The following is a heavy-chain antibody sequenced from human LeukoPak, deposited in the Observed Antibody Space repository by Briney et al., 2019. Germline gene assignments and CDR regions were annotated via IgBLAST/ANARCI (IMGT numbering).Heavy chain of an antibody. Sequence: GASVKVSCKASGYTFTSYDINWVRQATGQGLGRRGGMNLNSGNTGYAQKFQGRVTITRNTSISTAYMELSSLRSEDTAVYYCARGPYYYDSSGYYYAEYFQHWGQGTLVTVSS. CDR2: MNLNSGNT. J-gene: IGHJ1*01. V-gene: IGHV1-8*03. CDR3: ARGPYYYDSSGYYYAEYFQH. D-gene: IGHD3-22*01. CDR1: GYTFTSYD.